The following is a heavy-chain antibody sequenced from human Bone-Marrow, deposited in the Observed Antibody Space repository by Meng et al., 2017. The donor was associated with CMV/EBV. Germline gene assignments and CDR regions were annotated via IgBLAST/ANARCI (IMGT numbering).Heavy chain of an antibody. CDR3: ARGGHSKVYYYGMDV. D-gene: IGHD4-11*01. J-gene: IGHJ6*02. CDR1: GYTFTSYG. V-gene: IGHV1-8*03. CDR2: MNPNSGNT. Sequence: ASVKVSCKASGYTFTSYGISWVRQATGQGLEWMGWMNPNSGNTGYAQKFQGRVTITRNTSISTAYMELSSLRSEDTAVYYCARGGHSKVYYYGMDVWGQGTTVTVSS.